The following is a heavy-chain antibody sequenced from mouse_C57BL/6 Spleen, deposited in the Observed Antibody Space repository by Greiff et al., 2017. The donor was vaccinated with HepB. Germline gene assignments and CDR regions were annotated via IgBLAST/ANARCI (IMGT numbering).Heavy chain of an antibody. CDR2: IWRGGST. D-gene: IGHD2-4*01. J-gene: IGHJ4*01. CDR1: GFSFTSYG. V-gene: IGHV2-5*01. Sequence: VMLVESGPGLVQPSQCLSITCTVSGFSFTSYGVHWVRQSPGKGLEWLGVIWRGGSTDYNAAFMSRLSITKDNSKSQVFFKMNSLQADDTAIYYCAKDGNYDYGYAMDYWGQGTSVTVSS. CDR3: AKDGNYDYGYAMDY.